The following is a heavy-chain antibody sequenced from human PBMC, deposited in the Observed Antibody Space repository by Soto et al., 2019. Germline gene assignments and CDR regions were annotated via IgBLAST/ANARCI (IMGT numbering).Heavy chain of an antibody. J-gene: IGHJ5*02. CDR3: ARDSLTGNYFDP. D-gene: IGHD1-7*01. CDR2: IYHSGYT. Sequence: QMRLQESGSGLVKPSQTLSLTCAVSGGSISSGGYAWNWIRQPPGKGLEWIGYIYHSGYTSYNPSLKNRVNISVAKSKNHFPLTLSFVTAADTAVYYCARDSLTGNYFDPWGQGTLVTVSS. V-gene: IGHV4-30-2*01. CDR1: GGSISSGGYA.